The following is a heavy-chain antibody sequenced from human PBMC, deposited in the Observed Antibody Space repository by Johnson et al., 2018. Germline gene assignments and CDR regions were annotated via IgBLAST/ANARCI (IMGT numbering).Heavy chain of an antibody. CDR2: IYPSDSDT. CDR1: GYSFTDYW. D-gene: IGHD5-24*01. Sequence: VQLVQSGAEVKKPGESXKISCKGSGYSFTDYWIGWVRQMPGKGLEWMGTIYPSDSDTRYSPSFQGQVTISADKSISTAYLQWSSLKASDTAIYYCARRRDGYNFDAFDMWGQGTMVTVSS. V-gene: IGHV5-51*01. J-gene: IGHJ3*02. CDR3: ARRRDGYNFDAFDM.